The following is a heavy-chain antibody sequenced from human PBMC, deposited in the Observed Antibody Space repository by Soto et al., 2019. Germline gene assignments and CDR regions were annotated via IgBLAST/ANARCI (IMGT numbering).Heavy chain of an antibody. CDR1: RFNFSSYG. CDR3: ERDPQSPYGIHGPFDY. CDR2: IWYDGSNK. V-gene: IGHV3-33*01. D-gene: IGHD3-10*01. Sequence: SGGSLRLSCAASRFNFSSYGMHWVRQAPGKGLEWVAVIWYDGSNKYYADSVKGRFTISRDNSKKTLYLQMNSLRAEDTAVYYCERDPQSPYGIHGPFDYWGQGTLVTVSS. J-gene: IGHJ4*02.